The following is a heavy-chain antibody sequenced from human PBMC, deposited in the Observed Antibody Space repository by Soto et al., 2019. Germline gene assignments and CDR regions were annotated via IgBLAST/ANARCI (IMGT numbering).Heavy chain of an antibody. D-gene: IGHD3-3*01. CDR2: ISYDGSNK. CDR3: ARDGVTIFGVVIIEGMDV. CDR1: GLTFSSYA. V-gene: IGHV3-30-3*01. Sequence: LXLSCAASGLTFSSYAMHWVRQAPGKGLEWVAVISYDGSNKYYADSVKGRFTISRDNSKNTLYLQMNSLRAEDTAVYYCARDGVTIFGVVIIEGMDVWGQGTTVTVSS. J-gene: IGHJ6*02.